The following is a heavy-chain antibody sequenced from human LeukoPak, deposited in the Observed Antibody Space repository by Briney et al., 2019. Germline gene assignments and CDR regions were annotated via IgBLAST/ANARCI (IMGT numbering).Heavy chain of an antibody. CDR2: VNTDGSAT. D-gene: IGHD3-16*01. CDR1: GFTFSSNW. CDR3: ARGGQGAVDY. J-gene: IGHJ4*02. Sequence: QTGGSLRLSCAASGFTFSSNWMHWVRQAPGKGLVWVSYVNTDGSATTYADSVKGRFTISRDNAKNTPYLQMNSLRAEDTAVYYCARGGQGAVDYWGQGALVTVSS. V-gene: IGHV3-74*01.